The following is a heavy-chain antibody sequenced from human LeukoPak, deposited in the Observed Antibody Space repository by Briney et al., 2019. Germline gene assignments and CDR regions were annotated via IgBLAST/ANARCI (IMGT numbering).Heavy chain of an antibody. V-gene: IGHV4-39*01. CDR2: IYYSGST. Sequence: SETLSLTCAVSGGSISSSNYWGWIRQPPGKGLEWIGSIYYSGSTYYNPSLKSRVTISVDTSKNQFSLKLSSVTAADTAVYSRARHSFSSGWKSFDYWGQGTLVTVSS. CDR3: ARHSFSSGWKSFDY. D-gene: IGHD6-19*01. J-gene: IGHJ4*02. CDR1: GGSISSSNY.